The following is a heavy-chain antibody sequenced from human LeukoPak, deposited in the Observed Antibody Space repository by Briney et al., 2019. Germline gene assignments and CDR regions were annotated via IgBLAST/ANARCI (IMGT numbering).Heavy chain of an antibody. Sequence: GGSLRLSCAASGFTFSSYSMNWVRQAPGKGLEWVSYISSSSSTIYYADSVKGRFTISRDNAKNSLYLQMNSLRAEDTAVYYCARDSPTMIVVPFDYWGQGTLVTVSS. J-gene: IGHJ4*02. V-gene: IGHV3-48*04. D-gene: IGHD3-22*01. CDR2: ISSSSSTI. CDR3: ARDSPTMIVVPFDY. CDR1: GFTFSSYS.